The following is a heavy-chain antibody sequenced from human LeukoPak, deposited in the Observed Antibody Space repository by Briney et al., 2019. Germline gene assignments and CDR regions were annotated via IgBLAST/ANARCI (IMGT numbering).Heavy chain of an antibody. D-gene: IGHD3-10*01. V-gene: IGHV4-34*01. J-gene: IGHJ4*02. Sequence: PSETLSLTCAVYGGSFSGYYWSWIRQPPGKGLEWIGEINHSGSTNYNPSLKSRVTISVDTSKNQFSLKLSTVTAADTAVYYCARGGLLWFGLPRYYFDYWGQGTLVTVSS. CDR2: INHSGST. CDR1: GGSFSGYY. CDR3: ARGGLLWFGLPRYYFDY.